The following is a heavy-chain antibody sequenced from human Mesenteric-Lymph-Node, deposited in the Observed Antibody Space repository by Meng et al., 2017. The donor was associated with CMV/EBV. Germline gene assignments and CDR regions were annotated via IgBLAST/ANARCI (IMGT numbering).Heavy chain of an antibody. D-gene: IGHD6-13*01. J-gene: IGHJ4*02. CDR1: GFTFSTYT. CDR3: ARGHGSWQSF. V-gene: IGHV4-34*01. CDR2: ISDSGNT. Sequence: GSLRLSCAASGFTFSTYTMNWVRQAPGKGLEWIGRISDSGNTNYNASLKSRVTMSLDTSKNHFSLNLTSVTAADTAVYYCARGHGSWQSFWGQGTLVTVSS.